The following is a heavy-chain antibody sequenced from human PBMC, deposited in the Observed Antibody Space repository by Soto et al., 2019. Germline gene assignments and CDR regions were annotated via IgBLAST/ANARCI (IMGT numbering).Heavy chain of an antibody. CDR3: AGFVVPASRNSDFDY. CDR1: GISVGTSDYY. CDR2: IYYSGST. D-gene: IGHD2-15*01. J-gene: IGHJ4*02. Sequence: SETLSLTXTVSGISVGTSDYYWGWVRQPPGKGLDWIGNIYYSGSTFYNPSLRSRVTLSVDTSKNQFSLRLNSVTAADTAVYFCAGFVVPASRNSDFDYWGQGTLVTVSS. V-gene: IGHV4-39*01.